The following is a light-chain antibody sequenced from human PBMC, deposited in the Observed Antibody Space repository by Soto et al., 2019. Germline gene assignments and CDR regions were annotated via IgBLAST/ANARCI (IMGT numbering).Light chain of an antibody. Sequence: QSVLTQPASVSGSPGRSVTISCTGTSTDVGDFNYVSWYQHIPGRAPKLIIYDVTNRPSGISYRFSASKSGRTASLTISGLQAEDEADYYCSSYSSSTTHVVFGGGTKVTVL. CDR3: SSYSSSTTHVV. V-gene: IGLV2-14*03. J-gene: IGLJ2*01. CDR2: DVT. CDR1: STDVGDFNY.